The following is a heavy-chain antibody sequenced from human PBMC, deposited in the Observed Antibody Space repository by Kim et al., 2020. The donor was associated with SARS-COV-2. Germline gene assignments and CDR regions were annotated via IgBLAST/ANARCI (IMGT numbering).Heavy chain of an antibody. V-gene: IGHV3-9*01. CDR1: GFTFDDYA. CDR3: ARIRRDGYNSSNFRGGYAFDI. D-gene: IGHD5-12*01. CDR2: ISWNSGSI. Sequence: GGSLRLSCAASGFTFDDYAMHWVRQAPGKGLEWVSGISWNSGSIGYADSVKGRFTISRDNAKNSLYLQMNSLRAEDTALYYCARIRRDGYNSSNFRGGYAFDIWGQGTMVTVSS. J-gene: IGHJ3*02.